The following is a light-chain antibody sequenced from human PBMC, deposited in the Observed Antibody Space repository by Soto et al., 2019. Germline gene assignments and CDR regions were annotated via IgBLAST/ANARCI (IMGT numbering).Light chain of an antibody. J-gene: IGKJ5*01. Sequence: EIVLTQSPATLSLSPGERATLSCRASQSVSSYLAWYQQKPGQAPRLLTYDASNRATGIPARFSGSGSGTDFTLTISSLQPEDFATYYCQQLHDYPITFGQGTRLEIK. CDR1: QSVSSY. CDR2: DAS. V-gene: IGKV3-11*01. CDR3: QQLHDYPIT.